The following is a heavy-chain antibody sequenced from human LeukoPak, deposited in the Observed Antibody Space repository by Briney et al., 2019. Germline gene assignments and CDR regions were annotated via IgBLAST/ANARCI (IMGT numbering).Heavy chain of an antibody. CDR3: VRGHLVGGWFKYDAFDI. CDR2: IYHSGST. CDR1: SGSISTSNYY. D-gene: IGHD6-19*01. V-gene: IGHV4-61*03. Sequence: SETLSLTCTVSSGSISTSNYYWSWIRQPPGKGLEWIGYIYHSGSTSYNPSLKSRVTISLDTSKKHFSLKLSSVTAADTAIYYCVRGHLVGGWFKYDAFDIWGQGTMVTVSS. J-gene: IGHJ3*02.